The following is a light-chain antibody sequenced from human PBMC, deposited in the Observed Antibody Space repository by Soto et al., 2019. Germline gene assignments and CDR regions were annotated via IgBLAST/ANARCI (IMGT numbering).Light chain of an antibody. J-gene: IGKJ4*01. Sequence: EIVLTQSPATLSLSPGDRATLSCRASQSVSSYLAWYQQKPGQAPWLLIYDASNRATGIPARFSGSGSGTDFTLAISSLEPEDFAVYYCQQRSNWPPDFGGGTKVEIK. CDR1: QSVSSY. CDR2: DAS. V-gene: IGKV3-11*01. CDR3: QQRSNWPPD.